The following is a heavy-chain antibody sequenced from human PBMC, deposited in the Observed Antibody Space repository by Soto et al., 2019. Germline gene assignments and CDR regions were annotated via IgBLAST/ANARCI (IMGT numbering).Heavy chain of an antibody. CDR2: LYGSGGGV. V-gene: IGHV3-23*01. J-gene: IGHJ3*01. D-gene: IGHD3-16*01. Sequence: GGSLRLSCAASGFTFRDYAIIWIRQVPGKGLQWVSGLYGSGGGVHYADSVKGRFSISRDNSAYSAYLQMNNLRVEDTAVYYCARNLRLGSSFGFNAFSDDAFDVWGRGTMVTVSS. CDR1: GFTFRDYA. CDR3: ARNLRLGSSFGFNAFSDDAFDV.